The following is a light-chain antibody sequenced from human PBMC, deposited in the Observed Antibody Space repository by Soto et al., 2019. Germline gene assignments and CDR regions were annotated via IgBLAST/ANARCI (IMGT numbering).Light chain of an antibody. V-gene: IGLV1-47*01. CDR2: RNN. CDR1: SSNIGSNY. J-gene: IGLJ2*01. CDR3: AAWDDSLKVV. Sequence: QLVLTQSPSASGTPGQRVTISCSGSSSNIGSNYVYWYQQLPGTAPKLLIYRNNQRPSGVPDRFSGSKSGTSASLAISGLRSEDEADYYCAAWDDSLKVVFGGGTKLTVL.